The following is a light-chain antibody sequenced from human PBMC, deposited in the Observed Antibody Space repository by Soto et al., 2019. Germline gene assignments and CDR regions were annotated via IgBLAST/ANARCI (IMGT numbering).Light chain of an antibody. V-gene: IGKV3-20*01. CDR3: QQYGSSPFS. J-gene: IGKJ3*01. Sequence: EIVLTQSPGTLSLSPGARATLSCRASQLVSANDLAWYQQKPGQSPRLLIFGASSRATGIPDRFSGSGSGTDFTLTISRVEPEDVEGDYCQQYGSSPFSCGPGTKVDIK. CDR1: QLVSAND. CDR2: GAS.